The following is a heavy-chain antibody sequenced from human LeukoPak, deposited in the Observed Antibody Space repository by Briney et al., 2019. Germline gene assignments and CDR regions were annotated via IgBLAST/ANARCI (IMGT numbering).Heavy chain of an antibody. D-gene: IGHD6-19*01. CDR3: ARDPALYSSGWFDY. CDR2: ISSSSSYI. V-gene: IGHV3-21*01. Sequence: GGSLRLSCAASGFTFSSYSMNWVRQAPGKGLEWVSSISSSSSYIYYADSVKGRFTISRDSAKNSLYLQMNSLRAEDTAVYYCARDPALYSSGWFDYWGQGTLVTVSS. J-gene: IGHJ4*02. CDR1: GFTFSSYS.